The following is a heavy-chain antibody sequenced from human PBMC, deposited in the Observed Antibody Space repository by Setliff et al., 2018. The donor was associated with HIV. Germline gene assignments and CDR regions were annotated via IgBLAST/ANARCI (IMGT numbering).Heavy chain of an antibody. D-gene: IGHD2-15*01. CDR1: GGSFSDYY. Sequence: SETLSLTCAVYGGSFSDYYWSWIRQPPGKGLEWIGEINHSGTTNHNPFLKSRVTISVDTSKKQFSLKLNSVTAADSAIYYCAATYCRGGGRDCPQMYDYWGQGSLVTVSS. CDR3: AATYCRGGGRDCPQMYDY. V-gene: IGHV4-34*01. J-gene: IGHJ4*02. CDR2: INHSGTT.